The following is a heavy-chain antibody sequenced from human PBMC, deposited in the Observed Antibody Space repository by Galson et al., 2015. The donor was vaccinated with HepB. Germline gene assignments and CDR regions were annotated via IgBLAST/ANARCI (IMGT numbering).Heavy chain of an antibody. CDR1: GFTFSSYS. CDR2: ISSSSSI. CDR3: ATVLGFFDWLLVDGLDI. J-gene: IGHJ3*02. Sequence: SLRLSCAASGFTFSSYSMNWVRQAPGKGLEWVSLISSSSSINYADYVKGRFTTSRDNANNSLYLQMNSLRAEDTAVYYCATVLGFFDWLLVDGLDIWGQGTRVTVSS. D-gene: IGHD3-9*01. V-gene: IGHV3-21*01.